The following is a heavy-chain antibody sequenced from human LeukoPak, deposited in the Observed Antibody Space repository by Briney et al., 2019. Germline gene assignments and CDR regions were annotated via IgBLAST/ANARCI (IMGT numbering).Heavy chain of an antibody. CDR1: GLSFSGYY. D-gene: IGHD5-24*01. Sequence: SETLSLTCVVYGLSFSGYYWTCIRQPPRKALEWIGEINHSGSSNDNPSLKSRVTISVDADKNQFSLKLRSVTAADTAVYYCARTRWLQSLLHYWGQGTLVTVSS. CDR3: ARTRWLQSLLHY. V-gene: IGHV4-34*01. CDR2: INHSGSS. J-gene: IGHJ4*02.